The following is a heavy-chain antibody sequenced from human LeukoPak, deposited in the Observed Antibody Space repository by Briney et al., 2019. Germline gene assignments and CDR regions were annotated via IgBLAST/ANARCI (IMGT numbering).Heavy chain of an antibody. CDR3: ARGRGGYNSDYYYYYYMDV. J-gene: IGHJ6*03. D-gene: IGHD5-24*01. CDR2: IIPIFGTA. V-gene: IGHV1-69*05. Sequence: SVKVSCMASGGTFSSYAISWVRQAPGQGLEWMGGIIPIFGTANYAQKFQGRVTITTDESTSTAYMELSSLRSEDTAVYYCARGRGGYNSDYYYYYYMDVWGKGTTVTVSS. CDR1: GGTFSSYA.